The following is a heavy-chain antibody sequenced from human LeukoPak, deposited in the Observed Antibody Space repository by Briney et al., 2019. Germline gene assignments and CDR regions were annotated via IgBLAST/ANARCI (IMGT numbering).Heavy chain of an antibody. D-gene: IGHD2-21*02. V-gene: IGHV1-18*01. CDR1: GYTFTSYG. J-gene: IGHJ6*02. CDR3: ARDSSLTAPEAYGMDV. CDR2: ISAYNGNT. Sequence: ASVKVSCKASGYTFTSYGISWVRQAPGQGLEWMGWISAYNGNTNYAQKLQGRVTMTTDTSTSTAYMELRSLRSDDTAVYSCARDSSLTAPEAYGMDVWGQGTTVTVSS.